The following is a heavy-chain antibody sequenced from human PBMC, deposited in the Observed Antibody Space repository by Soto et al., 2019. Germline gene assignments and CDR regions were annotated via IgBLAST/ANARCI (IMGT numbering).Heavy chain of an antibody. Sequence: QAHLVQSGPEVKKPGASVKVSCKASGYSFTTYGISWVRQAPGEGPEWMAWISTSNGDTNYRQRFKGRVTMTTDTSTSTVYMELTGLTSDDTAVYYCARDKLGHPGDWFDSWGQGTLVTVSS. CDR1: GYSFTTYG. D-gene: IGHD3-10*01. J-gene: IGHJ5*01. CDR3: ARDKLGHPGDWFDS. V-gene: IGHV1-18*01. CDR2: ISTSNGDT.